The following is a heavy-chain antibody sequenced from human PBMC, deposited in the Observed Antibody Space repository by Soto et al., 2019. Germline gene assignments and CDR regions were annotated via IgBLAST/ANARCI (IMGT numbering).Heavy chain of an antibody. CDR1: GGSVSSGTYF. CDR2: IYYSGST. V-gene: IGHV4-61*01. J-gene: IGHJ4*02. D-gene: IGHD3-9*01. Sequence: QVQLQESGPRLVKPSETLSLTCTVSGGSVSSGTYFWSWIRQPPGKGLEWIGYIYYSGSTNYNPSLRSRVTISVDTSNNPFSLKLNSVTAADTAVYYCATVSDILTGYPLDYWGQGTLVTVSS. CDR3: ATVSDILTGYPLDY.